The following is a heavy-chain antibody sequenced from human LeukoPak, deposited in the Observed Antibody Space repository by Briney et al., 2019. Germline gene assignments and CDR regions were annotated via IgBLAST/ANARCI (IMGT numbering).Heavy chain of an antibody. CDR3: ATRPGYSYVHYFDY. CDR1: GYSFTTYW. Sequence: GESLRISCKTSGYSFTTYWIGWVRQMPGKGLEWMGIIYPGDSDTRYSPSFQGQVTISADKSISTAYLQWSSLKASDTAMYYCATRPGYSYVHYFDYRGQGTLVTVSS. CDR2: IYPGDSDT. V-gene: IGHV5-51*01. J-gene: IGHJ4*02. D-gene: IGHD5-18*01.